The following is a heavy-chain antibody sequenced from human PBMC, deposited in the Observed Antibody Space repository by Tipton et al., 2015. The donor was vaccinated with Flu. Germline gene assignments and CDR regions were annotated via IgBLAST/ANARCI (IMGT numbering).Heavy chain of an antibody. J-gene: IGHJ3*02. Sequence: SLTCTVSGGSISSSSHYWGWIRQPPGKGLEWIGSIYHSGSTYYNPSLKSRVTISVDTSKNQFSLKLGSVTAGDTAVYYCARRDCAGGICYSRVYDAFDIWGQGTLVAVSS. CDR2: IYHSGST. CDR3: ARRDCAGGICYSRVYDAFDI. CDR1: GGSISSSSHY. V-gene: IGHV4-39*07. D-gene: IGHD2-8*02.